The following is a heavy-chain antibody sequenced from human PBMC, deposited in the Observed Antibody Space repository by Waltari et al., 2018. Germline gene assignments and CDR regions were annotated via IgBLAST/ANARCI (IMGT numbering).Heavy chain of an antibody. CDR1: GGSFSGYY. Sequence: QVQLQQWGAGLLKPSETLSLTCAVYGGSFSGYYWSWIRQPPGKGLEWIGEINHSGSNNYNPSRKSRVTISVDTSKNQFSLKLSSVTAADTAVYYCARGLRGPTYYYGSGSYYLDYWGQGTLVTVSS. J-gene: IGHJ4*02. CDR3: ARGLRGPTYYYGSGSYYLDY. V-gene: IGHV4-34*01. D-gene: IGHD3-10*01. CDR2: INHSGSN.